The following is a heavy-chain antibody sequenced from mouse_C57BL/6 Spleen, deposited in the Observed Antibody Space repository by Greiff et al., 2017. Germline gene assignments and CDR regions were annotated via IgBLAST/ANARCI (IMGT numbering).Heavy chain of an antibody. D-gene: IGHD2-3*01. CDR1: GYTFTSYW. V-gene: IGHV1-69*01. CDR3: ARGGYSWFAY. J-gene: IGHJ3*01. Sequence: QVQLQQPGAELVMPGASVKLSCKASGYTFTSYWMHWVKQRPGQGLEWIGEIDPSDSYTNYNQKFKGKSTLTVDKSSSTAYMQLSSLTSEDSAVYYCARGGYSWFAYWGQGTLVTVSA. CDR2: IDPSDSYT.